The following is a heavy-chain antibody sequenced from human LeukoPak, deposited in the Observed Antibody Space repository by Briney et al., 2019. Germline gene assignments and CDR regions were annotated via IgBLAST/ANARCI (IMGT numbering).Heavy chain of an antibody. Sequence: GASVKVSCKASGGTFSRYGISWVRQAPGQGLEWMGGIIPNFGTANYAQKFQGRVTITADESTSTVYMELSSLGSEDTAIYYCARAGEVYSSGSYLDYWGQGTLVTVSS. CDR2: IIPNFGTA. D-gene: IGHD6-19*01. J-gene: IGHJ4*02. CDR1: GGTFSRYG. CDR3: ARAGEVYSSGSYLDY. V-gene: IGHV1-69*13.